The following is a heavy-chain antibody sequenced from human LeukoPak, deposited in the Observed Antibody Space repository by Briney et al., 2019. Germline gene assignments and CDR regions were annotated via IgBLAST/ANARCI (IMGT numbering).Heavy chain of an antibody. Sequence: GGSLRLSCAASGFTFDDYGMSWVRQAPGKGLEWVSGINWNGGSTGYADSVKGRFTISRDNAKNSLYLQMNSLRAEDTAVYYCARSRSHYYYYYMDVWGKGTTVTISS. J-gene: IGHJ6*03. CDR2: INWNGGST. CDR1: GFTFDDYG. CDR3: ARSRSHYYYYYMDV. V-gene: IGHV3-20*04.